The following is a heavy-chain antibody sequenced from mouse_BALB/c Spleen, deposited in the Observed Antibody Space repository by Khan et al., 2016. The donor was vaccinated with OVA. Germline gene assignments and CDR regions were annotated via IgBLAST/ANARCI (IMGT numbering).Heavy chain of an antibody. V-gene: IGHV1-85*01. D-gene: IGHD3-3*01. CDR3: ARGGDGGFAY. J-gene: IGHJ3*01. Sequence: QVQLQQSGAELVKPGASVKLSCKASGYTFTSYDINWVRQRPEQGLEWIGWMFPGDGSTKYNENFKGKATLTTDKSSSTDYMQLSRLPAEDSGAYVWARGGDGGFAYWGQGTLVTVSA. CDR2: MFPGDGST. CDR1: GYTFTSYD.